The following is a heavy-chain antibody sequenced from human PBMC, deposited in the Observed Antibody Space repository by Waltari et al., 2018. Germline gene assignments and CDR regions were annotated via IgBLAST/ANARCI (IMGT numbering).Heavy chain of an antibody. J-gene: IGHJ4*02. V-gene: IGHV3-7*04. CDR2: IKQEGSEK. CDR1: GFTFSSYW. Sequence: EVQLVESGGGLVQPGGSLRLSCAASGFTFSSYWMSWVRQAPGKGLEWVANIKQEGSEKYYVDSVKGRFTISRDNAKNSLYLQMNSLRAEDTAVYYCARASRGYYFDYWGQGTLVTVSS. CDR3: ARASRGYYFDY. D-gene: IGHD3-10*01.